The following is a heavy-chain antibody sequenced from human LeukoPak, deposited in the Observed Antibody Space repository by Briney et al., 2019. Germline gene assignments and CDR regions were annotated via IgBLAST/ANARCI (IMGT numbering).Heavy chain of an antibody. J-gene: IGHJ3*02. D-gene: IGHD1-7*01. V-gene: IGHV1-24*01. CDR3: ATQLELLYAPTSHAFDI. Sequence: ASVKVSCKVSGYTLTELSMHWVRQAPGKGLEWMGGFDPEDGETIYAQKFQGRVTMTEDTSTDTAYMELSSLRSEDTAVYYCATQLELLYAPTSHAFDIWGQGTMATVSS. CDR1: GYTLTELS. CDR2: FDPEDGET.